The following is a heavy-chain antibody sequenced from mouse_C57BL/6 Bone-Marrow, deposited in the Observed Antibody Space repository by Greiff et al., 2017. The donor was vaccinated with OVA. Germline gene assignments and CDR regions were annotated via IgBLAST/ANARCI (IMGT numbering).Heavy chain of an antibody. D-gene: IGHD2-4*01. J-gene: IGHJ4*01. CDR1: GYAFSSSW. Sequence: QVQLQQSGPELVKPGASVKISCKASGYAFSSSWMNWVKQRPGKGLEWIGRIYPGDGDTNYNGKFKGKATLTSDKSSSTAYMQLSSLTSEDSAVYFCARLGDYGRGYYYAMDYWGQGTSVTVSS. CDR2: IYPGDGDT. CDR3: ARLGDYGRGYYYAMDY. V-gene: IGHV1-82*01.